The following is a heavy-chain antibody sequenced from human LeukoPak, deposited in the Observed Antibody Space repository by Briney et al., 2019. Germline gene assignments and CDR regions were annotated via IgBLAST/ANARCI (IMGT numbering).Heavy chain of an antibody. Sequence: PGGSLRLSCAASGFTFSSYSMNWVRQPPGKGLEGIGTMSYSGRANYNPSLKSRVTISADTSKNQFSLKLSSVTAADTAVYYCARRAMSSGYDGWYFDLWGRGTLVTVSS. D-gene: IGHD3-22*01. V-gene: IGHV4-39*01. J-gene: IGHJ2*01. CDR3: ARRAMSSGYDGWYFDL. CDR2: MSYSGRA. CDR1: GFTFSSYSMN.